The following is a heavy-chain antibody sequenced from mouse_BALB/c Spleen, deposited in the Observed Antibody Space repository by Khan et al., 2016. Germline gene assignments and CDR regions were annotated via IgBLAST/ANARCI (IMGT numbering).Heavy chain of an antibody. V-gene: IGHV3-2*02. CDR1: GYSITSGYG. CDR3: ARTARIKY. D-gene: IGHD1-2*01. Sequence: EVQLQESGPGLVKPSQSLSLTCTVTGYSITSGYGWNWNRQFPGNKLEWMGYKSYSGSTNYNTTLKSRIPITRDTSKNKYFLQQNSVTTEGTATYSWARTARIKYWGQGTTLTVSS. CDR2: KSYSGST. J-gene: IGHJ2*01.